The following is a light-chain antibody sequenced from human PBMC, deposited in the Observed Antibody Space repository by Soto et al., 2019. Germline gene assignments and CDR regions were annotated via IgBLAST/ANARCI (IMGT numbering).Light chain of an antibody. CDR3: QQYNDWPRT. CDR2: GAS. J-gene: IGKJ2*01. Sequence: EKVMTQSPATLSVSPGDRATLSCGASQSVSSDLAWYQQKPGQAPRLLMYGASTRATGIPARFSGSGSGTEFTLTISSLQSEDFALDYCQQYNDWPRTFGQGTKLEIK. CDR1: QSVSSD. V-gene: IGKV3-15*01.